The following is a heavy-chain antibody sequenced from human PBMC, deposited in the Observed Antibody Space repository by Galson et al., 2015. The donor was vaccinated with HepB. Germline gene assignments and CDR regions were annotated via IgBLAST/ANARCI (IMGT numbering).Heavy chain of an antibody. CDR1: GFTFSNYA. J-gene: IGHJ4*02. D-gene: IGHD6-19*01. Sequence: SLRLSCAASGFTFSNYAIHWVRQAPGKGLEWVVVISYDGSNKYYEDSVKGRFTISRDNPKNTLYLQMNSLRAEDTAVYYCATDGIAVAPSPNYYFDYWGQGTPVTVSS. CDR3: ATDGIAVAPSPNYYFDY. V-gene: IGHV3-30-3*01. CDR2: ISYDGSNK.